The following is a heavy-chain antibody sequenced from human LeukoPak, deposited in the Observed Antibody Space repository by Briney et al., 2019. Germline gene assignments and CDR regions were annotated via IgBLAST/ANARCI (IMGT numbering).Heavy chain of an antibody. V-gene: IGHV4-4*07. J-gene: IGHJ5*02. D-gene: IGHD3-16*01. CDR3: ARDASRARSLNWFDP. CDR2: IYTSGST. CDR1: GGSISSFY. Sequence: SETLSLTCTVSGGSISSFYWSWIRQPAGKGLEWIGRIYTSGSTNYNPSLKSRVTMSVDTSKNQFSLKLSSVTAADTAVYYCARDASRARSLNWFDPWGQGTLVTVSS.